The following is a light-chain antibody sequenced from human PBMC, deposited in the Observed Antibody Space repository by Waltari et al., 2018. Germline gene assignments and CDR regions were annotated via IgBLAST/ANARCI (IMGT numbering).Light chain of an antibody. CDR2: EGS. V-gene: IGLV2-23*01. CDR1: SRGVGSYNL. CDR3: CSYAGSSTHVV. Sequence: QSALTQPASVSGSPGHPITTSCTGTSRGVGSYNLVSWYPQHPGKAPTLRIYEGSKRPSGVSSRCSDSKSGKTASLTISELQAEDEADYVCCSYAGSSTHVVFGGGTKLTVL. J-gene: IGLJ2*01.